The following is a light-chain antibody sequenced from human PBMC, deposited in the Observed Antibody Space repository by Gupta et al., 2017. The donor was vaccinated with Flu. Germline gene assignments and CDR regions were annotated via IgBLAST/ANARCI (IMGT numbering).Light chain of an antibody. CDR2: KAS. J-gene: IGKJ2*01. Sequence: QMTQSPSTLSASVGDRVTITCRASQSISTWLAWYQQKPGKTPKLLIYKASTLESGVPSRFSGSGSGTEFTLTISSLQPDDFATYYCQQSNSYSPAFGQGTKLEIK. V-gene: IGKV1-5*03. CDR3: QQSNSYSPA. CDR1: QSISTW.